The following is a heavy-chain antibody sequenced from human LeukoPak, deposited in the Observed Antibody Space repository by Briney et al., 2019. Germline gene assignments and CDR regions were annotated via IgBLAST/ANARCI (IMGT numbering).Heavy chain of an antibody. CDR1: GGSSSDSF. D-gene: IGHD3-10*01. V-gene: IGHV4-34*01. CDR3: ARGAHYTWDY. CDR2: ISHSGNT. J-gene: IGHJ4*02. Sequence: SETLSLTCGFYGGSSSDSFWSWVRQSPEMGMEWIGEISHSGNTKYGPSLESRVTISIDTSKNQVFLKLTSVTAADTAVYYCARGAHYTWDYWGQGTLVTVSS.